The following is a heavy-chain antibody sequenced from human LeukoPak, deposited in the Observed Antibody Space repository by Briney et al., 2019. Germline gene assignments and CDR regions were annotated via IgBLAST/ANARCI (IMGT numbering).Heavy chain of an antibody. D-gene: IGHD2-15*01. Sequence: GGSLRLSCAASGFTISSNGMHWVRQAPGKGLEWVSGISWTRHDTYYADSVKGRFTISRDNSKNTLYLQINSLRGEDTATYYRASSDACSGDICYGLGYWGQGTLVTVST. CDR1: GFTISSNG. CDR3: ASSDACSGDICYGLGY. V-gene: IGHV3-23*01. CDR2: ISWTRHDT. J-gene: IGHJ4*02.